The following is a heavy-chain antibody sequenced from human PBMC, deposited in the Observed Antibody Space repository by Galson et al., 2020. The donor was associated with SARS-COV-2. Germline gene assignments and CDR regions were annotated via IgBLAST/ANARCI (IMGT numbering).Heavy chain of an antibody. J-gene: IGHJ4*02. V-gene: IGHV4-31*03. CDR1: GDSISSGGHY. CDR2: INYSGSA. CDR3: ARNRQLLFDY. Sequence: SETLSLTCTVSGDSISSGGHYWSWIRQHPGKGLEWIGYINYSGSAYYNPSLKSRVIISVDTSKNQFYLKLRSVTAADTAVYFCARNRQLLFDYWCQGTLVTVSS. D-gene: IGHD1-1*01.